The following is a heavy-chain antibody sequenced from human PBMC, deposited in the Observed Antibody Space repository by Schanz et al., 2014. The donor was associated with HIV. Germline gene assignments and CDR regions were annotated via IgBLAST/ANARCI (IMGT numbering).Heavy chain of an antibody. Sequence: QVQLVESGGGVVQPGRSLKLSCAASGFTFSNYGMHWVRQAPGKGLEWVAVISYDGTNKKFADSVKGRFTISRDNSKNTLYLQINSLRIDDTAVYYCAKDGGSRGRRRGMDVWGQGTTVTVSS. J-gene: IGHJ6*02. CDR1: GFTFSNYG. V-gene: IGHV3-30*18. CDR2: ISYDGTNK. CDR3: AKDGGSRGRRRGMDV. D-gene: IGHD3-16*01.